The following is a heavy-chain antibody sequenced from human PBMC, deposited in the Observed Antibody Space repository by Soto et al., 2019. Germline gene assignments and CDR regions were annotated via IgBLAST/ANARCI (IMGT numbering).Heavy chain of an antibody. CDR3: ARDIDWYSNSSGFDN. Sequence: GGSLRLSCAASGFTFSSYGMHWVRQAPGKGLEWVAVIWYDGSNKHYADPVKGRFTISIDNSKNTLSLRMNSLRAEDTAIYYCARDIDWYSNSSGFDNWGQGTLVTVSS. V-gene: IGHV3-33*01. CDR1: GFTFSSYG. D-gene: IGHD1-26*01. J-gene: IGHJ4*02. CDR2: IWYDGSNK.